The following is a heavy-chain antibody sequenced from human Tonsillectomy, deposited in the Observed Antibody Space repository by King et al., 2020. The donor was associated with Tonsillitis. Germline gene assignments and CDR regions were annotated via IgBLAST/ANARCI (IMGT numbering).Heavy chain of an antibody. Sequence: QLQESGPGLVKPSQTLSLTCAVSGGSISSGGYSWSWIRQPPGQGLEWIGYIYYSGSTYYNPSLKSRVTISVDTSKNQFSLKLSSVTAADTAVYYCARAQLYYDILTGYSKVPWYFDLWGRGTLVTVSS. J-gene: IGHJ2*01. CDR3: ARAQLYYDILTGYSKVPWYFDL. D-gene: IGHD3-9*01. CDR1: GGSISSGGYS. CDR2: IYYSGST. V-gene: IGHV4-30-4*07.